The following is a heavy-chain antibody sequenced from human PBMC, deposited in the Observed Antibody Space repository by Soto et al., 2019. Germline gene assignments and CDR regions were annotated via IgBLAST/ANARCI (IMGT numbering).Heavy chain of an antibody. Sequence: QVQLVESGGGVVQPGRSLRLSCAASGFIFSSYAMHWVRQAPGKGLEWVAVISYDGSNKYYADSVKGRFTISRDNSKNTLYLQMNSLRAEDTAVYYCASGLEMATLRHMDVWGQGTTVTVSS. D-gene: IGHD5-12*01. J-gene: IGHJ6*02. CDR1: GFIFSSYA. CDR3: ASGLEMATLRHMDV. V-gene: IGHV3-30-3*01. CDR2: ISYDGSNK.